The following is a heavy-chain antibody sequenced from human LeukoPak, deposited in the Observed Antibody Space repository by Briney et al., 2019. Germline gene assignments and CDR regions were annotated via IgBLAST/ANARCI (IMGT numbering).Heavy chain of an antibody. Sequence: SETLSLTCAVYGGSFSGYFWSWIRQPPGKGLEWIGEINHSGSTNYNPSLKSRVTISVDTSKNQFSLKLSSVTAADTAVYYCAGYSGYDYYYYYGMDVWGQGTTVTVSS. CDR3: AGYSGYDYYYYYGMDV. J-gene: IGHJ6*02. CDR2: INHSGST. D-gene: IGHD5-12*01. CDR1: GGSFSGYF. V-gene: IGHV4-34*01.